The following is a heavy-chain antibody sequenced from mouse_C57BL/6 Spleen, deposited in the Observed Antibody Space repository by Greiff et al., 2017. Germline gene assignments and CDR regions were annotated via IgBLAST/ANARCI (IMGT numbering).Heavy chain of an antibody. D-gene: IGHD2-4*01. V-gene: IGHV1-72*01. J-gene: IGHJ3*01. CDR1: GYTFTSYW. Sequence: QVQLQQPGAELVKPGASVKLSCKASGYTFTSYWMHWVKQRPGRGLAWIGRIDPNSGGTKYNEKLKSKATLTVDKPSSTADRQLSSLTSEDSAVYDCARSNYDYDRGWFAYWGQGTLVTVSA. CDR3: ARSNYDYDRGWFAY. CDR2: IDPNSGGT.